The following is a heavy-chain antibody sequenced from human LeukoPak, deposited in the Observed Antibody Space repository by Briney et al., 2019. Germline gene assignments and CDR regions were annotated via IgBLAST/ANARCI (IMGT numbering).Heavy chain of an antibody. V-gene: IGHV1-46*01. J-gene: IGHJ5*02. Sequence: ASVKVSCKASGYTFRSYHVQWVRQAPGQGLEWMGMIDRSGGHTRYSEKFQGRVSMTRDVSTSAVYMELSSLMPEDTAVYYCARDMYARSSEGNRFDPWGQGTLVSVSS. CDR3: ARDMYARSSEGNRFDP. D-gene: IGHD6-6*01. CDR2: IDRSGGHT. CDR1: GYTFRSYH.